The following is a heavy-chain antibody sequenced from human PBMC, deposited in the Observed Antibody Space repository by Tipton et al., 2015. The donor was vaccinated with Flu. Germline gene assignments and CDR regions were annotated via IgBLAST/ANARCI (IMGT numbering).Heavy chain of an antibody. D-gene: IGHD5-12*01. CDR2: IYRGGTT. CDR3: ATLGNSGTDGFDI. Sequence: SLRLSCAASGFGFSGYAMHWVRQAPGKGLEWVSVIYRGGTTYVADSVKGRCTISRDNSKNTLYLQWNSLTTEDTAVYYCATLGNSGTDGFDIWGQGTMVTISS. V-gene: IGHV3-NL1*01. J-gene: IGHJ3*02. CDR1: GFGFSGYA.